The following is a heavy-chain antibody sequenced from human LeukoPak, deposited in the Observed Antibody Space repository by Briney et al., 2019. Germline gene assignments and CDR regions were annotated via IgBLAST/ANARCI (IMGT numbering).Heavy chain of an antibody. Sequence: GALRLSCAASGFTFSSYAMSWVRQAPGKGLVWVSYINIDERITGYADSVKGRFTISRDNAKNTLYLQMNSLRAEDTAIYYCFREGGDWGQGTLVTVSS. CDR3: FREGGD. V-gene: IGHV3-74*01. CDR2: INIDERIT. CDR1: GFTFSSYA. J-gene: IGHJ4*02. D-gene: IGHD3-10*01.